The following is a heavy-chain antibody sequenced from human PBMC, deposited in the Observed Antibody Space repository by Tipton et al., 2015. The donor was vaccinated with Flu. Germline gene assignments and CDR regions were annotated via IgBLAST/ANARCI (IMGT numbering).Heavy chain of an antibody. CDR3: ARRNYYGSGSYYDY. CDR1: GGSISSYY. V-gene: IGHV4-59*12. D-gene: IGHD3-10*01. J-gene: IGHJ4*02. Sequence: TLSLTCTVSGGSISSYYWSWIRQPPGKGLEWIGYIYYSGSTNYNPSLKSRVTISVDTSKNQFSLKLSSVTAADTAVYYCARRNYYGSGSYYDYWGQGTLVTVSS. CDR2: IYYSGST.